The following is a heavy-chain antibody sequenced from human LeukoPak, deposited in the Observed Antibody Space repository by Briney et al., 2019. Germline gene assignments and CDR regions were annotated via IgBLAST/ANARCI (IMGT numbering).Heavy chain of an antibody. D-gene: IGHD3-9*01. V-gene: IGHV4-39*01. CDR1: GDSISSSSYY. CDR3: ARLIYDILTSGNWFDP. J-gene: IGHJ5*02. Sequence: PSETLSLTCTVSGDSISSSSYYWGWTRQPPGKGLEWIGNIYYSGSTYYNPSLKSRVTMSVDTSKSQFSLKLNSVTAADTAVYYCARLIYDILTSGNWFDPWGQGTLVTVSS. CDR2: IYYSGST.